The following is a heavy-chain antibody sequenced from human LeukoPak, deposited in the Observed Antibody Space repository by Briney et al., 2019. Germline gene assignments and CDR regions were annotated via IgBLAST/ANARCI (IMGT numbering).Heavy chain of an antibody. V-gene: IGHV1-2*02. J-gene: IGHJ5*02. Sequence: ASVKVSCKASGYTFTGYYIHWVRQAPGQGLEWMGWINPNSGGRSYGQKFQGRVTMTRDTSISTAYMELSRLRPDDTAVYYCARVKAAGGSEGFDPWGQGTLVTVSS. D-gene: IGHD6-13*01. CDR2: INPNSGGR. CDR3: ARVKAAGGSEGFDP. CDR1: GYTFTGYY.